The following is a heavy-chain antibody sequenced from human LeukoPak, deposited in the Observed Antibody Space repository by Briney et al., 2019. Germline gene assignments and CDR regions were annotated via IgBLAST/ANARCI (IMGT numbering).Heavy chain of an antibody. Sequence: PGRSLRLSCAASGFTFNSYGMHWVRQAPGKGLEWVGRIKSKTDGGTTDYAAPVKGRFTISRDDSKNTLYLQMNSLKTEDTAVYYCTTDWEWELRLDYYMDVWGKGTTVTVSS. D-gene: IGHD1-26*01. CDR1: GFTFNSYG. CDR2: IKSKTDGGTT. CDR3: TTDWEWELRLDYYMDV. V-gene: IGHV3-15*01. J-gene: IGHJ6*03.